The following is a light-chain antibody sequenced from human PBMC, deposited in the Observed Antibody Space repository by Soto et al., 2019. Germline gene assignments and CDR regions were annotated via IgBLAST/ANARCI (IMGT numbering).Light chain of an antibody. CDR1: SSDVGSNNL. V-gene: IGLV2-23*02. CDR2: EVT. Sequence: QSALTQPASVSGSPGQSITISCTGTSSDVGSNNLVSWYQQYPGKAPNLMIFEVTQRPSGVSNRFSGSKSGNTASLTISGLQAEDEADYYCCSYAATSTLVVFGGGTKVTVL. J-gene: IGLJ2*01. CDR3: CSYAATSTLVV.